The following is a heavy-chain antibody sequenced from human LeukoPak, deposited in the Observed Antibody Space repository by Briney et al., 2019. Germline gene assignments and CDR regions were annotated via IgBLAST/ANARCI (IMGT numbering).Heavy chain of an antibody. D-gene: IGHD6-19*01. CDR3: TTDPTSRGWYLLDY. CDR2: IKSKTDGGTT. J-gene: IGHJ4*02. V-gene: IGHV3-15*01. CDR1: GFTFSNAW. Sequence: PGGSLRLSCAASGFTFSNAWMSWVRQAPGKGLEWVGRIKSKTDGGTTDYAAPVKGRLTISRDDSKNTLYLQMNSLKTEDTAVYYCTTDPTSRGWYLLDYWGQGTLVTFSS.